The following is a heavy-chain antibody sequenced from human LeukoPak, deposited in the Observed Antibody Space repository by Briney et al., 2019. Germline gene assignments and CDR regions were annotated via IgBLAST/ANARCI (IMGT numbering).Heavy chain of an antibody. D-gene: IGHD3-22*01. V-gene: IGHV6-1*01. CDR1: GDSVSSNSAA. CDR3: ARASRPFSSGYYWTFDY. J-gene: IGHJ4*02. CDR2: TYYRSKWYN. Sequence: SQTLSLTCAISGDSVSSNSAAWNWIRQSPSRGLEWLGRTYYRSKWYNDYAVSVKSRLTINPDTSKNQLSLQLNSVTPEDTAVYYCARASRPFSSGYYWTFDYWGQGTLVTVSS.